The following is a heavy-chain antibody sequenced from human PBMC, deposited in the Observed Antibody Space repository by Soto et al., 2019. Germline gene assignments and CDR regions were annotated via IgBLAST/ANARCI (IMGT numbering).Heavy chain of an antibody. V-gene: IGHV4-34*01. Sequence: SETLSLTCAVYGGSFSGYYRSWIRQPPGKGLEWIGEINHSGSTNYNPSLKSRVTISVDTSKNQFSLKLSSVTAADTAVYYCARGFGWFDPWGQGTLVTVSS. J-gene: IGHJ5*02. D-gene: IGHD3-10*01. CDR2: INHSGST. CDR1: GGSFSGYY. CDR3: ARGFGWFDP.